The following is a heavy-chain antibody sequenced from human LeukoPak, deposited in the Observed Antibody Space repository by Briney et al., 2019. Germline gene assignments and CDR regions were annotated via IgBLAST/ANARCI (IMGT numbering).Heavy chain of an antibody. CDR3: ARMVDSSGFSPCQH. V-gene: IGHV4-38-2*02. Sequence: SETLSLTCTVSGHSIINSYYWGWIRQPPGKGLEWIGSIYHTGSTYYNPSLKSRITISIDTSKNQFSLKINSVTAADTAVYYCARMVDSSGFSPCQHWGQGTLVTVSS. CDR2: IYHTGST. CDR1: GHSIINSYY. D-gene: IGHD3-22*01. J-gene: IGHJ1*01.